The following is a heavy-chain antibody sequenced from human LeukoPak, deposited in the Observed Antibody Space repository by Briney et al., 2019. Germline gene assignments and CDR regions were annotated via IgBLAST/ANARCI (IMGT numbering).Heavy chain of an antibody. D-gene: IGHD3-22*01. CDR2: ISSSSSYI. Sequence: GGSLRLSCAASGVTLSSYSMKWVRQAPGKGLERVSSISSSSSYIYYADSVKGRFTISRDNAKNSLYLQMNSLRVEDTAVYYCARAYLGAYYYDSSGPWYFDYWGQGTLVTVSS. J-gene: IGHJ4*02. CDR3: ARAYLGAYYYDSSGPWYFDY. CDR1: GVTLSSYS. V-gene: IGHV3-21*01.